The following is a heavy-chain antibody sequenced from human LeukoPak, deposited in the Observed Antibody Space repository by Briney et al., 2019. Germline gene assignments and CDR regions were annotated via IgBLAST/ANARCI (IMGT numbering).Heavy chain of an antibody. J-gene: IGHJ3*02. D-gene: IGHD6-6*01. CDR3: ARSPLAARSDAFDI. CDR2: IYTSGST. CDR1: GGSITYYY. Sequence: SETLSLTCTVSGGSITYYYWSWIRQPAGKGLEWIGRIYTSGSTNHNPSLKSRVTISVDTSKNQFSLKLSSVTAADTAVYYCARSPLAARSDAFDIWGQGTMVTVSS. V-gene: IGHV4-4*07.